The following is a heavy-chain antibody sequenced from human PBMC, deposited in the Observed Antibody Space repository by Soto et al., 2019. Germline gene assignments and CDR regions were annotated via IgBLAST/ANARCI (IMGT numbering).Heavy chain of an antibody. Sequence: PGGSLRLSCAASGFTVSSNYMSWVRQAPGKGLEWVSVIYSGGSTYYADSVKGRFTISRDNSKNTLYLQMNSLRAEDTAVYYCARVARHTSSWYSIDYYYYGMDVWGQGTTVTASS. CDR2: IYSGGST. V-gene: IGHV3-53*01. J-gene: IGHJ6*02. CDR1: GFTVSSNY. D-gene: IGHD6-13*01. CDR3: ARVARHTSSWYSIDYYYYGMDV.